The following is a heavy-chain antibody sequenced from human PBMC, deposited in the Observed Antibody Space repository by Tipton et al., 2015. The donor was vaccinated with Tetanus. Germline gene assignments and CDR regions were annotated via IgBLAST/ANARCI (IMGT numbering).Heavy chain of an antibody. CDR2: INHSGST. CDR3: ARDRYGYLGYYYYGMDV. Sequence: LSLTCAVYGGSFSGYYWSWIRQPPGKGLEWIGEINHSGSTNYNPSLKSRVTISVDTSKNQFSLKLSSVTAADTAVYYCARDRYGYLGYYYYGMDVWGQGTTVTVSS. CDR1: GGSFSGYY. V-gene: IGHV4-34*01. D-gene: IGHD5-18*01. J-gene: IGHJ6*02.